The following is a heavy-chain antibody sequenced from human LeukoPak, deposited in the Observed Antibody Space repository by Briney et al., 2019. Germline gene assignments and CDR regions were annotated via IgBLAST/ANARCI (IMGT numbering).Heavy chain of an antibody. CDR3: ARSLYGYNNWFDP. CDR1: GGSISSSSYY. CDR2: IYYSGST. V-gene: IGHV4-39*01. Sequence: TASETLSLTCTVSGGSISSSSYYWGWIRQPPGKGLEWIGSIYYSGSTYYNPSLKSRVTISVDTSKNQFSLKLSSVTAADTAVYYCARSLYGYNNWFDPWGQGTLVTVSS. D-gene: IGHD3-16*01. J-gene: IGHJ5*02.